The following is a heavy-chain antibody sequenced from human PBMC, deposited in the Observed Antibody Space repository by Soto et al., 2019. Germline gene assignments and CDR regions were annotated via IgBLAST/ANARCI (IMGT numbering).Heavy chain of an antibody. CDR1: GGSFSGYY. CDR2: INYSRST. CDR3: ARVKAAASFYNWFDP. D-gene: IGHD6-13*01. J-gene: IGHJ5*02. V-gene: IGHV4-34*01. Sequence: PSETLSLTCAVYGGSFSGYYWSWIRQPPGKGLERIGEINYSRSTNYNQSQKSRENKSEDKSKNQLSQKQTSVTAADTAVYYCARVKAAASFYNWFDPWGQGTLVTVS.